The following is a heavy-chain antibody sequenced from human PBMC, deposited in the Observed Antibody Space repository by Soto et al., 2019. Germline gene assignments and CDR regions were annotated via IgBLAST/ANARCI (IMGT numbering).Heavy chain of an antibody. Sequence: SYTLSLTCTVYVGSFSGHYWSWSRQSPGKGLEWIGEINQGGTTNYNPSLKSRVTMSVDTSKNQFSLKLSSVTAADTAVYYCARGVTGYSSSWYAYWGQGTLVTVSS. CDR1: VGSFSGHY. J-gene: IGHJ4*02. CDR3: ARGVTGYSSSWYAY. V-gene: IGHV4-34*01. D-gene: IGHD6-13*01. CDR2: INQGGTT.